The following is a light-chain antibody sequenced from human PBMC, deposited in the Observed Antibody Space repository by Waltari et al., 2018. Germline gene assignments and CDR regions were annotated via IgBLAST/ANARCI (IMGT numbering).Light chain of an antibody. CDR1: QPVAKSN. V-gene: IGKV3-20*01. Sequence: EVLLTQSPGALSLSPGDRAVIPCRARQPVAKSNFAGYQQKVGQPPRPLLYATSVRASGVPERFSGSGSETDFTLTIDTLEPDDFVVYVCQQFETSPPTFGRGTKIE. CDR2: ATS. J-gene: IGKJ1*01. CDR3: QQFETSPPT.